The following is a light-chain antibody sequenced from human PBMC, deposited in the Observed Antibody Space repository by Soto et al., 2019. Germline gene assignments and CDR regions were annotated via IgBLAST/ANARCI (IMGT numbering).Light chain of an antibody. Sequence: EIVLTQSPGTLSLSPGERATLSCRASQSVSSSYLAWYQQKPGQAPRLLIYGAYSRATGIPDRFSGSGSGTDFTLTISRLEPEDFAVYYCQQYGSSRRLTFGGGTKVEIK. J-gene: IGKJ4*01. CDR3: QQYGSSRRLT. V-gene: IGKV3-20*01. CDR2: GAY. CDR1: QSVSSSY.